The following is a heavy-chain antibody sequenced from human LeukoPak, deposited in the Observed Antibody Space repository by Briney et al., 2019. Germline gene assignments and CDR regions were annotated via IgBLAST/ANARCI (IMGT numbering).Heavy chain of an antibody. CDR1: GFTFSSYG. J-gene: IGHJ4*02. CDR3: ARSGSGSYFLDY. Sequence: GGSLRLSCAASGFTFSSYGMSWVRQAPGRGLEWVSAISGSGGSTYYADSVKGRFTISRDNFKHTLYLQMNSLRAEDTAVYYCARSGSGSYFLDYWGQGTLVTVSS. V-gene: IGHV3-23*01. D-gene: IGHD3-10*01. CDR2: ISGSGGST.